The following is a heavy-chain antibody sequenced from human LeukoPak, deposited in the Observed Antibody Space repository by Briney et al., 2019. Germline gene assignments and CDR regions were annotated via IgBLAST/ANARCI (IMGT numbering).Heavy chain of an antibody. CDR1: GVSISSSSYY. Sequence: PSETLSLTCTVSGVSISSSSYYWGWIRQPPGKGLEWIGSIYYSGSTYYNPSLKSRVTISVDTSKNQFSLKLSSVTAADTAVYYCAGFGQQLPPYYYYGMDVWGQGTTVTVSS. D-gene: IGHD6-13*01. CDR3: AGFGQQLPPYYYYGMDV. CDR2: IYYSGST. J-gene: IGHJ6*02. V-gene: IGHV4-39*01.